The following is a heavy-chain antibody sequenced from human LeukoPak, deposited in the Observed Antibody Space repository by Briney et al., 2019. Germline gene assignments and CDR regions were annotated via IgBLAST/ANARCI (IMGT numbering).Heavy chain of an antibody. V-gene: IGHV3-23*01. CDR1: EFDFSTHA. Sequence: HPGGSLRLSCAASEFDFSTHAMTWVRQAPGKGLEWVSAISISGTKTYYADSVKGRFTISRDNSKNTLYLQMYSLRAEDTAVYYCARGGQLRYFDWFEMDWFDPWGQGTLVTVSS. CDR2: ISISGTKT. CDR3: ARGGQLRYFDWFEMDWFDP. D-gene: IGHD3-9*01. J-gene: IGHJ5*02.